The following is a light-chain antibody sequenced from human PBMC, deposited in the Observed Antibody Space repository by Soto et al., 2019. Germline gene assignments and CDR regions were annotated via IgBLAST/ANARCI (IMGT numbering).Light chain of an antibody. J-gene: IGKJ1*01. V-gene: IGKV3-15*01. CDR3: QQYNNWPPTT. CDR2: GAS. Sequence: EILMTQSPATLSVSPGERATLSCRASESVSSKLAWYQHKPGQAPRLLFYGASTRATDIPARFSGSGSGTEFTLTISSLQSEDFAVYYCQQYNNWPPTTFGQGTKVDIK. CDR1: ESVSSK.